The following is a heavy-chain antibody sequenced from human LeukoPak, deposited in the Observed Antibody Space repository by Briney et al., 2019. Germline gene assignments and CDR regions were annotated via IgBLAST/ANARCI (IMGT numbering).Heavy chain of an antibody. CDR3: GGSEAYYYYMDV. CDR2: INHSGST. CDR1: GGSFSGYY. J-gene: IGHJ6*03. V-gene: IGHV4-34*01. D-gene: IGHD2-15*01. Sequence: SETLSLTCAVYGGSFSGYYWSWIRQPPGKGLGWIGEINHSGSTNYNPSLKSRVTISVDTSKNQFSLKLSSVTAADTAVYYCGGSEAYYYYMDVWGKGTTVTVSS.